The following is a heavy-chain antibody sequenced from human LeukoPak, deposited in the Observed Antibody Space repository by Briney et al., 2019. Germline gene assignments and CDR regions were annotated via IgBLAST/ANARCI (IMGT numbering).Heavy chain of an antibody. CDR3: SGSYYNPDYCGMDV. D-gene: IGHD3-10*01. CDR1: GFTFSSYG. J-gene: IGHJ6*02. CDR2: ISCDGRNK. V-gene: IGHV3-30*03. Sequence: PGRSLRLSCAASGFTFSSYGMHWVRQAPGKGLEWVAVISCDGRNKFYTDSVRGRFTISRDNSKNTLYLQINSLRAEDTAVYYCSGSYYNPDYCGMDVWGQGTTVTVSS.